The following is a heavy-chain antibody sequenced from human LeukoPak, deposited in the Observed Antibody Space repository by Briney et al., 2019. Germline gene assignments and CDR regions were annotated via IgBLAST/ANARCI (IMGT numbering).Heavy chain of an antibody. CDR3: ARDASNCGGDCLYDY. Sequence: PGGSLGLSCAASGFTFSDYYMSWIRQAPGKGLEWVSYISSSGSTIYYADSVKGRFTISRDNAKNSLYLQMNSLRAEDTAVYYCARDASNCGGDCLYDYWGQGTLVTVSS. D-gene: IGHD2-21*02. CDR2: ISSSGSTI. CDR1: GFTFSDYY. J-gene: IGHJ4*02. V-gene: IGHV3-11*01.